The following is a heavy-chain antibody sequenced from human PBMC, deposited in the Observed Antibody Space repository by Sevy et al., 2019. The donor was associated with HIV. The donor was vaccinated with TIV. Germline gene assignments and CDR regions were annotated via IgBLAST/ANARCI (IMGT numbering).Heavy chain of an antibody. J-gene: IGHJ6*02. CDR1: GFTFNSYA. CDR3: AKDRCTGDVCENYYYALDI. V-gene: IGHV3-30*18. D-gene: IGHD2-8*02. CDR2: ISKDGRTK. Sequence: GGSLRLSCAASGFTFNSYAMHLVRQAPGKGLEWVAVISKDGRTKYYAESVKGRFTISRDNSKNTLNLQMNSLRAEDTAVFYCAKDRCTGDVCENYYYALDIWGQGTTVTVSS.